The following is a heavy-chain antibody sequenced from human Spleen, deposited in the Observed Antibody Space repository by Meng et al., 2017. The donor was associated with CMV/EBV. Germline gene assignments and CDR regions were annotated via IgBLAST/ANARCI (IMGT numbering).Heavy chain of an antibody. CDR3: ARGRACRSTSCQFYLDF. V-gene: IGHV1-69*05. CDR1: GGTCSDG. D-gene: IGHD2-2*01. J-gene: IGHJ4*02. Sequence: GGTCSDGRSWVRQAPGQGLEWMGGIIPIYGGSTYAQKFQGRVTITRDESTRTAYMELSSLRSADTAVYYCARGRACRSTSCQFYLDFWGQGTLVTVSS. CDR2: IIPIYGGS.